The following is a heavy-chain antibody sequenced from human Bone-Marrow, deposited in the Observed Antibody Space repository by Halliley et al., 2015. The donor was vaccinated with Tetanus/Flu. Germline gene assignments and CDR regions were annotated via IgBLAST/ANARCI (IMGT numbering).Heavy chain of an antibody. Sequence: TLSLTCTVSGGSMSSRSYYWGWIRQPPGKGLEWIGSIFYSGSTYYNPSLKSRVTISVDTSKNQFSLTLSSVTAADTAVYYCARRDCGRSSFIGAFEIWGQGTMVTVSS. D-gene: IGHD1-26*01. CDR1: GGSMSSRSYY. J-gene: IGHJ3*02. V-gene: IGHV4-39*01. CDR2: IFYSGST. CDR3: ARRDCGRSSFIGAFEI.